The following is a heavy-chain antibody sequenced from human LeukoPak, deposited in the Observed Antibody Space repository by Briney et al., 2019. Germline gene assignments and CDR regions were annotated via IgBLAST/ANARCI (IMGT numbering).Heavy chain of an antibody. CDR1: GGSVSSGTYY. V-gene: IGHV4-61*01. CDR3: ARKYCSSTSCYFGYYYYGMDV. Sequence: PSETLSLTCTVSGGSVSSGTYYWSWIRQPPGKGLEWIGYIYYSGSTNYNPSLKSRATISVDTSKNQFSLKVSSVTAADTAVYYCARKYCSSTSCYFGYYYYGMDVWGKGTTVTVSS. J-gene: IGHJ6*04. CDR2: IYYSGST. D-gene: IGHD2-2*01.